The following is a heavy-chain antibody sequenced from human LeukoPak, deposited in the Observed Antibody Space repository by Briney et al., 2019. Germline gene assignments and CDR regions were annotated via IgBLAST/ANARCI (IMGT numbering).Heavy chain of an antibody. D-gene: IGHD3-9*01. J-gene: IGHJ6*03. CDR1: GFTFSSYA. CDR3: AKLTRLQSGGYFDWLTGYMDV. Sequence: GGFLRLSCAASGFTFSSYAMSWVRQAPGKGLEWVSATTGTGGNTYYADSVKGRFTISRDNSKNTLYVQMNSLRGEDTAVYYCAKLTRLQSGGYFDWLTGYMDVWGKGTTVTVSS. V-gene: IGHV3-23*01. CDR2: TTGTGGNT.